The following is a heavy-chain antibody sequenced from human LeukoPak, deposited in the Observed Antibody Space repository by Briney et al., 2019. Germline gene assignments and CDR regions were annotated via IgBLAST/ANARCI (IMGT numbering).Heavy chain of an antibody. D-gene: IGHD6-13*01. CDR1: GFIFSDYY. Sequence: PGGSLRLSCGASGFIFSDYYMSWIRQAPGKGLEWISYVSSSGTPKYYADSVKGRFTISRDNAKKSLFLQMNSLRDEDTAVYYCAREGIAAAAISMGGYNWFDPWGQGTLVTVSS. CDR3: AREGIAAAAISMGGYNWFDP. V-gene: IGHV3-11*01. J-gene: IGHJ5*02. CDR2: VSSSGTPK.